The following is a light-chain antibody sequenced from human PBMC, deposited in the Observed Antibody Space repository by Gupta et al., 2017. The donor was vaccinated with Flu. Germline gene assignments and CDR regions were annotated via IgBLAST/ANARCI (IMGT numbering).Light chain of an antibody. CDR2: AAS. J-gene: IGKJ1*01. Sequence: DIQMTQSPSSLSTSVGDRVTITCRASQYINSFLNWYQQKPGKAPNLLIYAASSLQSGVPSRFSGSGSGTDFTLTISSLQPEDFATYYCQQSYSNPWTFGQGTKVEIK. CDR1: QYINSF. V-gene: IGKV1-39*01. CDR3: QQSYSNPWT.